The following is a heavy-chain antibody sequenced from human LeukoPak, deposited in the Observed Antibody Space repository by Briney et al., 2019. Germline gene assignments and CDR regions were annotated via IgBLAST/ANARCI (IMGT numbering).Heavy chain of an antibody. J-gene: IGHJ3*02. CDR2: IYYSGSS. CDR1: GGSISSGGYY. Sequence: PSETLSLTCTVSGGSISSGGYYWSWIRQHPGKGLEWIGYIYYSGSSYYNPSLKSRVTISVDTSKNQFSLKLSSVTAADTAVYYCARAGESDAFDIWGQGTMVTVSS. D-gene: IGHD3-10*01. V-gene: IGHV4-31*03. CDR3: ARAGESDAFDI.